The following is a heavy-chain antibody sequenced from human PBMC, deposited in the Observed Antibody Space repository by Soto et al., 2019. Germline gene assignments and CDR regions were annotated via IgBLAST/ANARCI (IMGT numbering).Heavy chain of an antibody. D-gene: IGHD4-17*01. V-gene: IGHV1-69*12. CDR1: GGTFSSYA. CDR3: ARPPTTGNSYYYGMDV. J-gene: IGHJ6*02. CDR2: IIPIFGTA. Sequence: QVQLVQSGAEVKKPGSSVKVSCKASGGTFSSYAISWVRQAPGQGLEWMGGIIPIFGTANYAQKFQGRVTLTADESTSTAYMDLSRLRSEDTAVYYCARPPTTGNSYYYGMDVWGQGTTVTVSS.